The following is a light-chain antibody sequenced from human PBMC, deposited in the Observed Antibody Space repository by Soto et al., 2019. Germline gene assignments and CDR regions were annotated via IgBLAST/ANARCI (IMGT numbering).Light chain of an antibody. Sequence: EIVLTQSPATLYLSPGQRATLSCRASQSVSSDLAWYQQKPRQAHRLLIYDASNRATGIPARFSGSGSGTDFTLPISSIEPEDCAVYYCQQRSNWPPLIFGGGTKVEIK. CDR1: QSVSSD. CDR2: DAS. V-gene: IGKV3-11*01. CDR3: QQRSNWPPLI. J-gene: IGKJ4*01.